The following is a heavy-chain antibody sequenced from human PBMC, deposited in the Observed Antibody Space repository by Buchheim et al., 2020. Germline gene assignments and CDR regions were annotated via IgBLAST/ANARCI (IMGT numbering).Heavy chain of an antibody. CDR2: ISYDGSTK. Sequence: QVQLVESGGGVVQPGRSLRLSCAASGFTFSSYGMHWVRQAPGKGMEWVAVISYDGSTKYYADSVKGRFTISRDNSKNTLYLQMNSLRAEDTAVYYCAKGGYYYDSSGYYVDYWGQGTL. CDR3: AKGGYYYDSSGYYVDY. V-gene: IGHV3-30*18. D-gene: IGHD3-22*01. CDR1: GFTFSSYG. J-gene: IGHJ4*02.